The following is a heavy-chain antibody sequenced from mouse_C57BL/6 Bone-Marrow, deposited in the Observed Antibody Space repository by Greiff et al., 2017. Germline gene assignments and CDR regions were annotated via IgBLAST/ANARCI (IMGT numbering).Heavy chain of an antibody. CDR2: ISYDGSN. Sequence: ESGPGLVKPSQSLSLTCSVTGYSITSGYYWNWIRQFPGNKLEWMGYISYDGSNNYNPSLKNRISITRDTSKNQFFLKLNSVTTEDTATYYCARDDTTAVAPLYFDYWGQGTTLTVSS. CDR1: GYSITSGYY. V-gene: IGHV3-6*01. CDR3: ARDDTTAVAPLYFDY. D-gene: IGHD1-1*01. J-gene: IGHJ2*01.